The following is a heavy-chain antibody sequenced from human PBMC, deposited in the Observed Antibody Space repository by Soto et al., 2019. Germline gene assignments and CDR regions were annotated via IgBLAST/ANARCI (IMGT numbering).Heavy chain of an antibody. D-gene: IGHD3-22*01. Sequence: ASVKVSCKASGYTFTSYGISWVRQAPGQGLEWMGWISAYNGNTNYAQKLQGRVTMTTDTSTSTAYMELRSLRSDDTAVYYCVRGTPGDSSGYQRLDYWGQGTLVTVSS. CDR3: VRGTPGDSSGYQRLDY. CDR1: GYTFTSYG. J-gene: IGHJ4*02. V-gene: IGHV1-18*01. CDR2: ISAYNGNT.